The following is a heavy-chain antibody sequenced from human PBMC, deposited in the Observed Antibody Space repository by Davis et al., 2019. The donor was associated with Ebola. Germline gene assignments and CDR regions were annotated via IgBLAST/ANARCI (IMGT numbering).Heavy chain of an antibody. CDR2: IYYSGST. Sequence: MPSETLSLTCTVSGGSISTYYWSWIRQPPGKGLEWIGHIYYSGSTNYKSSLKSRVTISVDTSKNQFSLKLSSVTAADTAVYYCARVLRSYDFWSGRYSYHGVDVWGQGTTVTVS. CDR1: GGSISTYY. V-gene: IGHV4-59*01. CDR3: ARVLRSYDFWSGRYSYHGVDV. J-gene: IGHJ6*02. D-gene: IGHD3-3*01.